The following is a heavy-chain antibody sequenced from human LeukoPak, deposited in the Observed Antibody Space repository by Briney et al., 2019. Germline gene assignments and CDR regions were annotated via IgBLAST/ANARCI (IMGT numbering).Heavy chain of an antibody. CDR1: GGTFSSYA. CDR3: ARVGCSSTSCYGYYYYGMDV. Sequence: SVKVSCKASGGTFSSYAISWVRQAPGQGLEWMGRIIPILGIANYAQKFQGRVTITADKSTSTAYMELSSLRSEDTAVYYCARVGCSSTSCYGYYYYGMDVWGQGTTVTVSS. V-gene: IGHV1-69*04. CDR2: IIPILGIA. J-gene: IGHJ6*02. D-gene: IGHD2-2*01.